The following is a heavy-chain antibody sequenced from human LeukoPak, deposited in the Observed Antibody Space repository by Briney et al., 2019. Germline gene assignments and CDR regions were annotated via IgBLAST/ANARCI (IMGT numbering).Heavy chain of an antibody. V-gene: IGHV1-3*01. Sequence: ASVKVSCKASGYTFTSYAMHWVRQAPGQRLEWMGWINAGNGNTKYSQKFQGRVTITRATSASTAYMELSSLRSEDTAVYYCARDSTHSYDSSGYLDYWGQGNL. D-gene: IGHD3-22*01. CDR2: INAGNGNT. CDR3: ARDSTHSYDSSGYLDY. CDR1: GYTFTSYA. J-gene: IGHJ4*02.